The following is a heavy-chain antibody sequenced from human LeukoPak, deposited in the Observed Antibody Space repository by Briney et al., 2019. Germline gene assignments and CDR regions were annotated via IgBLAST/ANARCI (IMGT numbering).Heavy chain of an antibody. CDR2: IRYDGSNK. Sequence: GGSLRLSCAASGFTFSSYGMHWVRQAPGKGLEWVAFIRYDGSNKYYADSVKGRFTISRDNSKNTLYLQMNSLRAEDTAVYYCAKDPWLDIVVVPAAIHYFDYWGQGTLVTVSS. CDR1: GFTFSSYG. V-gene: IGHV3-30*02. D-gene: IGHD2-2*02. J-gene: IGHJ4*02. CDR3: AKDPWLDIVVVPAAIHYFDY.